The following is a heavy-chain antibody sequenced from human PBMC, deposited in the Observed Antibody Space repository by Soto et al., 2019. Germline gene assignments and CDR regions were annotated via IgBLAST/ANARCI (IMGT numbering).Heavy chain of an antibody. D-gene: IGHD6-19*01. Sequence: GGSLRLSCAASGFSFVNYAMNWVRQAPGKGLEWVSGLSGSGTSTYYADSVKGRFTISRDNSRDTLFLQMNSLTADDTAVYYCAKATTNGGWFNPFDYWGQGALVTV. CDR3: AKATTNGGWFNPFDY. J-gene: IGHJ4*02. CDR2: LSGSGTST. CDR1: GFSFVNYA. V-gene: IGHV3-23*01.